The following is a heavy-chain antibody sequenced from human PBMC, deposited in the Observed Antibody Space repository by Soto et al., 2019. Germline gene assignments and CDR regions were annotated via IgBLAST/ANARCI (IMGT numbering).Heavy chain of an antibody. D-gene: IGHD6-13*01. J-gene: IGHJ1*01. CDR3: ARESDDKSWSTAENFQH. CDR2: IIPIFGTG. V-gene: IGHV1-69*05. CDR1: GGTFSSYA. Sequence: GASVKVSCKASGGTFSSYAISWVRQAPGQGLEWMGGIIPIFGTGKYAQKFQGRVTMTRDTSTSTAYMELRSLRFEDTALYYCARESDDKSWSTAENFQHSGQGTMVTVSS.